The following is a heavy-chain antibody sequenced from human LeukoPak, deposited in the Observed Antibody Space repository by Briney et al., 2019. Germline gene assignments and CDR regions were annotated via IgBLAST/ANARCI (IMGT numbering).Heavy chain of an antibody. CDR1: GGSINSGVYY. V-gene: IGHV4-61*02. Sequence: SETLSLTCTVSGGSINSGVYYWSWIRQPAGKGLEWIGRIYTNGNSDYDPSLESRVTISLDTSKNQFSLRLNSVTAADTAVYYCARRVGVWGSYRYWDIWGQGTMVTVSS. CDR3: ARRVGVWGSYRYWDI. J-gene: IGHJ3*02. CDR2: IYTNGNS. D-gene: IGHD3-16*02.